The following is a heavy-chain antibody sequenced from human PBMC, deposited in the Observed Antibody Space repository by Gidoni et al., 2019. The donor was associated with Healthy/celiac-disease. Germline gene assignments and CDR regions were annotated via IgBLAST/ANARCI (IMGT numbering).Heavy chain of an antibody. V-gene: IGHV3-33*01. Sequence: QVQLVESGGGVVQPGRSLRLSCAASGFTFSSYGMHWVRQAPGQGLEWVAVIWYDGSNKYYADSVKGRFTISRDNSKNTLYLQMNSLRAEDTAVYYCARDGTRGYSYGPFDYWGQGTLVTVSS. CDR2: IWYDGSNK. J-gene: IGHJ4*02. D-gene: IGHD5-18*01. CDR1: GFTFSSYG. CDR3: ARDGTRGYSYGPFDY.